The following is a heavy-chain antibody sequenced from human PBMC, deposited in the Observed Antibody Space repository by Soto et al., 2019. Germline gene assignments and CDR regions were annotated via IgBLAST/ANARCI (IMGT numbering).Heavy chain of an antibody. CDR1: GGSISSSSYY. V-gene: IGHV4-39*01. CDR3: ARYLTTVTTLRIFDY. CDR2: IYYSGST. Sequence: TSETLSLTCTVSGGSISSSSYYWGWILQPPGKGLEWIGSIYYSGSTYYNPSLKSRVTISVDTSKNQFSLKLSSVTAADTAVYYCARYLTTVTTLRIFDYWGQGTLVTVSS. D-gene: IGHD4-17*01. J-gene: IGHJ4*02.